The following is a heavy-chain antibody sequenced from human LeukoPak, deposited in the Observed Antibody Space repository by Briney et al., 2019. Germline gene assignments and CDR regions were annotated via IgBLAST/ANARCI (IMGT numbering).Heavy chain of an antibody. CDR1: GYTFTVYY. J-gene: IGHJ4*02. CDR2: INPNSGGT. V-gene: IGHV1-2*02. Sequence: GASVTVSFKSSGYTFTVYYMHWVRQAPGQGLEWMGWINPNSGGTNYAQKFQGRVTMTRDTSISTAYMELSRLRSDDTAVYYCATSSSWYWYVDYWGEGTLVTV. CDR3: ATSSSWYWYVDY. D-gene: IGHD6-13*01.